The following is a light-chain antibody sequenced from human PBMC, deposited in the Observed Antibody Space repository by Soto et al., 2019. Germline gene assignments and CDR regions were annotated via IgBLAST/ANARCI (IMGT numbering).Light chain of an antibody. Sequence: QSVLTQPPSVSGSPGQSVTISCTATSSDLGSYNLVSWYQQHPGKAPKLMIYEGSKRPSGVSYRFSGSKSGNTASLTISGLQTEDEADYYCCSYAGSSTFVFGTGTKVTVL. V-gene: IGLV2-23*01. J-gene: IGLJ1*01. CDR2: EGS. CDR3: CSYAGSSTFV. CDR1: SSDLGSYNL.